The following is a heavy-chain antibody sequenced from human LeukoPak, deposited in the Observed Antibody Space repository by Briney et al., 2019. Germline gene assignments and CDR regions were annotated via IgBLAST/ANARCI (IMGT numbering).Heavy chain of an antibody. CDR3: AKGEVRGPTQYFQH. CDR1: GFSFSTYG. D-gene: IGHD3-10*01. Sequence: GGSLRLSCADSGFSFSTYGMSWVRQAPGKGLEWVSAISGSGGSTYYADSVRGRFTISRDNSKNTLYLQMNSLRAEDTAVYYCAKGEVRGPTQYFQHWGQGTLVTVSS. V-gene: IGHV3-23*01. CDR2: ISGSGGST. J-gene: IGHJ1*01.